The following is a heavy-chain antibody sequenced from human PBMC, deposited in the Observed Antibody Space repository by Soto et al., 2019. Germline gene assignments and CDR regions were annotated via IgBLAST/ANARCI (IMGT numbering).Heavy chain of an antibody. V-gene: IGHV4-39*01. D-gene: IGHD3-22*01. CDR3: ARHRTYYYDSSGYYAGRGDV. Sequence: QLQLQESGPGLVKPSETLSLTCTVSGGSISSSSYYWGWIRQPPGKGLEWIGSIYYSGSTYYNPSLKSRVTTSLDTSQNHLSLRLRSVTAADPAVYYCARHRTYYYDSSGYYAGRGDVWGQGTTVTVSS. CDR1: GGSISSSSYY. CDR2: IYYSGST. J-gene: IGHJ6*02.